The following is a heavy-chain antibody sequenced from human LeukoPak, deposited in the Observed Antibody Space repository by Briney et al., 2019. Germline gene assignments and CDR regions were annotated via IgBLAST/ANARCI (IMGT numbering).Heavy chain of an antibody. CDR3: ARTDSSGYSFDY. D-gene: IGHD3-22*01. V-gene: IGHV3-33*01. Sequence: GRSLRLSCVASGFTFSSYGMHWVRQAPGKGLEWVAVIWYDGSNKYYADSVKGRFTISRDNSKNTLYLQMNSLRAEDTAVYYRARTDSSGYSFDYWGQGTLVTVSS. CDR1: GFTFSSYG. CDR2: IWYDGSNK. J-gene: IGHJ4*02.